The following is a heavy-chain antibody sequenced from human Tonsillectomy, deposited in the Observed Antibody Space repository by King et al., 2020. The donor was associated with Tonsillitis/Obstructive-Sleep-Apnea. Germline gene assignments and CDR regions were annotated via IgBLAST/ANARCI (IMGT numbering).Heavy chain of an antibody. Sequence: VQLVQSGGGVVQPGRSLRLSCAASGFTFSTYGMHWVRQAPGRGLEWVACISFDGSSEFYADSVKGRFTISRDNSKNTLYLQMNSLRAEDSAVYYCPRQYSSGWYHAFDVWGQGTMVTVSS. CDR1: GFTFSTYG. D-gene: IGHD6-19*01. J-gene: IGHJ3*01. V-gene: IGHV3-30*03. CDR3: PRQYSSGWYHAFDV. CDR2: ISFDGSSE.